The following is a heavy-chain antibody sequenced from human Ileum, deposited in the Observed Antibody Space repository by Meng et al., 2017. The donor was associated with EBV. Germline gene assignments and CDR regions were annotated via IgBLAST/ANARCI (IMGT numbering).Heavy chain of an antibody. V-gene: IGHV4-39*07. CDR2: IYYSGTT. CDR1: SGFVNSPYYY. J-gene: IGHJ4*02. Sequence: QLQPQASGPGLVKPSETLSLTCTVSSGFVNSPYYYWGWIRQPPGKGLEWLGSIYYSGTTYYNPSLKGRVTISMDTSKNQFSLKVTSVTAADTAVYYCGRAPDFWGQGTLVTVSS. CDR3: GRAPDF.